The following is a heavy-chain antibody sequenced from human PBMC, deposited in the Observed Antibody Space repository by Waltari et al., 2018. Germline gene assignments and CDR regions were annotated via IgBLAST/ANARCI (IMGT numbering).Heavy chain of an antibody. CDR1: GFSLSTSGVG. CDR3: AHLWGHWYFDL. J-gene: IGHJ2*01. CDR2: IYWNDDK. Sequence: QITLKESGPTLVKPTQTLTLTCTFSGFSLSTSGVGVGWIRQPPGKALEWLALIYWNDDKRYSPALKSRLTITKDTSKNQVVLTMTNMDPVDTATYYCAHLWGHWYFDLWGRGTLVTVSS. D-gene: IGHD7-27*01. V-gene: IGHV2-5*01.